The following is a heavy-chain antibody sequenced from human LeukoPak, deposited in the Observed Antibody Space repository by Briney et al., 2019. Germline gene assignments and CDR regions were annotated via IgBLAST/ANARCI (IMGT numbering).Heavy chain of an antibody. V-gene: IGHV4-4*07. CDR2: IYTSGST. D-gene: IGHD4-17*01. CDR1: GCSVSSYY. CDR3: AREGGDYIHDAFDI. Sequence: PSETLSLTCTVSGCSVSSYYWSWIRQPAGKGLEWIGRIYTSGSTNYNPSLKSRVTISVDTSENQFSLKLSSVTAADTAVYYCAREGGDYIHDAFDIWGQGTMVTVSS. J-gene: IGHJ3*02.